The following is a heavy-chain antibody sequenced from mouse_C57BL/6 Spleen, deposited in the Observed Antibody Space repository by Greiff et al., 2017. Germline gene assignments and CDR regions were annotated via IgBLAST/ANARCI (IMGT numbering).Heavy chain of an antibody. CDR2: ISDGGSYT. Sequence: EVKLMESGGGLVKPGGSLKLSCAASGFTFSSYAMSWVRQTPEKRLEWVATISDGGSYTSYPDNVKGRFTISRDNAKNNLYLQMSHLKSEDTAMYYCAREAIYYFDYWGQGTTLTVSS. V-gene: IGHV5-4*01. CDR3: AREAIYYFDY. J-gene: IGHJ2*01. CDR1: GFTFSSYA.